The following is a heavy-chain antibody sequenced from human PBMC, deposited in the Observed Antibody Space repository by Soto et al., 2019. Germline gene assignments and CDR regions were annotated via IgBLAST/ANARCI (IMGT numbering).Heavy chain of an antibody. CDR1: GGSISSYY. Sequence: SETLSLTCTVSGGSISSYYWSWIRQPPGKGLEWIGYIYYSGSTNYNPSLKSRVTISVDASKNQFSLKLSSVTAADTAVYYCARRYGDCFDYWGQGTLVTVSS. CDR2: IYYSGST. V-gene: IGHV4-59*08. D-gene: IGHD4-17*01. CDR3: ARRYGDCFDY. J-gene: IGHJ4*02.